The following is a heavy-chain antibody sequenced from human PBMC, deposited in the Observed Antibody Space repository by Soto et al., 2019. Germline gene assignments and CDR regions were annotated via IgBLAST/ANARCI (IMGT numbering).Heavy chain of an antibody. D-gene: IGHD1-26*01. CDR2: IIPMFGIG. J-gene: IGHJ6*02. CDR1: GGSFSNYA. V-gene: IGHV1-69*01. CDR3: ARAYRENYFYAMDV. Sequence: QVQLVQSGAEVKMPGSSVRVSCKASGGSFSNYAISWVRQAPGQGLEWMGGIIPMFGIGNYAEKFLGRVTITADESTSTSHMELSSRSSEDTAVYFCARAYRENYFYAMDVWGQGTTVTVSS.